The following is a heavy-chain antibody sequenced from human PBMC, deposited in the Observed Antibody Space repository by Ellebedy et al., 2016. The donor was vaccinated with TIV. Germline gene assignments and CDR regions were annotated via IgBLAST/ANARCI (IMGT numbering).Heavy chain of an antibody. V-gene: IGHV3-13*01. J-gene: IGHJ6*02. D-gene: IGHD3-10*01. CDR3: ARGLYGSGITYYYYGMDV. CDR2: IGTAGDT. CDR1: GFTFSSYD. Sequence: GGSLRLXCAASGFTFSSYDMHWVRQAPGKGLEWVSAIGTAGDTYYPGSVKGRFTISRENAKNSLYLQMNSLRAGDTAVYYCARGLYGSGITYYYYGMDVWGQGTTVTVSS.